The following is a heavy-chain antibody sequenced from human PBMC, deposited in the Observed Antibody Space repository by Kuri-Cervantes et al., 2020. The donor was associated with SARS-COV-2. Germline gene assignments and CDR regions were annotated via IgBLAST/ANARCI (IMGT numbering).Heavy chain of an antibody. CDR2: IRYDGSNK. Sequence: GESLKISCAASGFTFSSYAMHWVRQAPGKGLEWVAFIRYDGSNKYYADSVKGRFTISRDNSKNTLYLQMNSLRAEDTAVYYCARGEALYYYMDVWGKGTTVTVSS. J-gene: IGHJ6*03. CDR1: GFTFSSYA. V-gene: IGHV3-30*02. CDR3: ARGEALYYYMDV.